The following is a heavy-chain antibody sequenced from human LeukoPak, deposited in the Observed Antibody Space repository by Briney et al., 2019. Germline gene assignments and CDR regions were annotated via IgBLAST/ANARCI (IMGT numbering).Heavy chain of an antibody. D-gene: IGHD3-22*01. J-gene: IGHJ2*01. CDR3: AKHQGSSRSNWCFDL. V-gene: IGHV3-23*01. CDR2: VTGSGDIT. Sequence: GGSLRLSCAASGFTSSTYAMSWVRQAPGKGLEWVSTVTGSGDITFYPDSVKGRFTISRDNSKNTLYLQMNSLRAEDTALYYCAKHQGSSRSNWCFDLWGRGTLVPVSS. CDR1: GFTSSTYA.